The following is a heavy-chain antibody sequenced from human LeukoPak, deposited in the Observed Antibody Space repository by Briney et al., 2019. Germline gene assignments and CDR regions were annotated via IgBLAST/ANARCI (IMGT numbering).Heavy chain of an antibody. CDR1: GGSISSAVYS. Sequence: PSETLSLTCAVSGGSISSAVYSWSWIRQYPGKGLEWLGSMYYSGSTYSNPSRKSRLTISVDTSKIQFSQKVTSVTAADTAVYYCARVDRYHEFFQHWGQGTLVTVSS. D-gene: IGHD1-14*01. V-gene: IGHV4-31*11. J-gene: IGHJ1*01. CDR3: ARVDRYHEFFQH. CDR2: MYYSGST.